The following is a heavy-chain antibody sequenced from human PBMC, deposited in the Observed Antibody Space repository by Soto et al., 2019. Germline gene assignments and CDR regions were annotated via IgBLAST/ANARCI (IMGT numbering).Heavy chain of an antibody. CDR2: ISAYNGNT. V-gene: IGHV1-18*01. J-gene: IGHJ4*02. Sequence: QVQLVQSGAEVKKPGASVKVSCKASGYTFTSYGISWVRQAPGQGLEWMGWISAYNGNTNYAQRLQGRVTMTTDTSTSTAYMELRSLRSDDTAVYYCARDLVVVVAATILDYWGQGTLVTVSS. CDR1: GYTFTSYG. CDR3: ARDLVVVVAATILDY. D-gene: IGHD2-15*01.